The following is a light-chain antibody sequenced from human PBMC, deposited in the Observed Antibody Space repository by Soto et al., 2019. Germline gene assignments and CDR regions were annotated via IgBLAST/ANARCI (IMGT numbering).Light chain of an antibody. J-gene: IGKJ1*01. CDR3: QQYNSYPST. CDR1: QSISSW. CDR2: KAS. V-gene: IGKV1-5*03. Sequence: DIQMTQSPSTLSASVGDRVTITCRASQSISSWLAWYQQKPGKAPKLLIYKASSLESGVPSRFSGRGSGTEFTLTISSLQPDDFATYYCQQYNSYPSTFGQGTKVE.